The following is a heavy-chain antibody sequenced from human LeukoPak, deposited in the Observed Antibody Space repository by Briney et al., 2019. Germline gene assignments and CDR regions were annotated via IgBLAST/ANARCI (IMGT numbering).Heavy chain of an antibody. CDR2: VYTSGST. Sequence: SETLSLTCTVSGGSISSYYWSWIRQPAGKGLEWIGRVYTSGSTNYNPSLKSRVTMSVDTSRNQVSLKVKSVTAADTAVYYCARSAPYYDFWTGYYNALYYMDVWGKGTTITVSS. J-gene: IGHJ6*03. CDR3: ARSAPYYDFWTGYYNALYYMDV. D-gene: IGHD3-3*01. CDR1: GGSISSYY. V-gene: IGHV4-4*07.